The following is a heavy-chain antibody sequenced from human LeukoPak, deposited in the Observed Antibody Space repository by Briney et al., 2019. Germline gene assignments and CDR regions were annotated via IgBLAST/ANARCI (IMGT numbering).Heavy chain of an antibody. D-gene: IGHD5-12*01. CDR3: ARDTVDRRWFDP. J-gene: IGHJ5*02. V-gene: IGHV4-38-2*02. Sequence: SETLSLTCTVSGGSISSYYWSWIRQPPGKGLEWIGSIYHSGSTYYNPSLKSRVTISVDTSKNQFSLKLSSVTAADTAVYYCARDTVDRRWFDPWGQGTLVTVSS. CDR2: IYHSGST. CDR1: GGSISSYY.